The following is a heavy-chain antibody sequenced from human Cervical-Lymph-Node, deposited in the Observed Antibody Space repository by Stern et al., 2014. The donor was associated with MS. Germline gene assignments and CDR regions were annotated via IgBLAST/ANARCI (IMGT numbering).Heavy chain of an antibody. J-gene: IGHJ3*02. D-gene: IGHD1-1*01. CDR1: GYIFTDYY. CDR2: INPNSGGT. CDR3: ATTRDAFDI. Sequence: VQLVESGAEVKKPGASVKVSCKASGYIFTDYYIHCVRQAPGQGLEWMGRINPNSGGTNYAQKFQGRVIMTRDTSITTAYMELSRLRSDDTAVYYCATTRDAFDIWGQGTMVTVSS. V-gene: IGHV1-2*06.